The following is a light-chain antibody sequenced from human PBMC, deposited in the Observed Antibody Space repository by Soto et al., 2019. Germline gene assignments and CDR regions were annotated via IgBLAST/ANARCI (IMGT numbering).Light chain of an antibody. Sequence: QSVLTQPPSVSGAPGQRVTISCTGSSSNIGAGYDVHWYQQLPGTAPKLLIYGSSNRPSGVVDRISGSKSGTSASLAITGLQAEDEADYYCQSYDSSLSGYVFGTGTKLTVL. CDR2: GSS. J-gene: IGLJ1*01. CDR1: SSNIGAGYD. CDR3: QSYDSSLSGYV. V-gene: IGLV1-40*01.